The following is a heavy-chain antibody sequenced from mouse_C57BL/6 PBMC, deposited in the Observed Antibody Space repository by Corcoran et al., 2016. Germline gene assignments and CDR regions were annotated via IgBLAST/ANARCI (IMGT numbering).Heavy chain of an antibody. Sequence: QLSHSVPELLKPGASVKIPCNASGYTFTDYNMDWVKQSHGKSLEWIGDINPNNGGTIYNQKFKGKATLTVDKSSSTAYMELRSLTSEDTAVYYCARSGGAGRALYAYRGQRTLVTVSA. CDR1: GYTFTDYN. J-gene: IGHJ3*01. CDR2: INPNNGGT. CDR3: ARSGGAGRALYAY. D-gene: IGHD3-3*01. V-gene: IGHV1-18*01.